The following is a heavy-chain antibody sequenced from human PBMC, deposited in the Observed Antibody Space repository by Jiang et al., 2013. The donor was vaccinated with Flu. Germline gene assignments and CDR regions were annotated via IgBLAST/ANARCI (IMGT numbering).Heavy chain of an antibody. CDR3: AREDIVVVPAAMAGGGPPPGGMDV. J-gene: IGHJ6*02. Sequence: LLESGGGVVQPGRSLRLSCAASGFTFSSYGMHWVRQAPGKGLEWVAVIWYDGSNKYYADSVKGRFTISRDNSKNTLYLQMNSLRAEDTAVYYCAREDIVVVPAAMAGGGPPPGGMDVWGQGTTVTVSS. D-gene: IGHD2-2*01. CDR2: IWYDGSNK. V-gene: IGHV3-33*01. CDR1: GFTFSSYG.